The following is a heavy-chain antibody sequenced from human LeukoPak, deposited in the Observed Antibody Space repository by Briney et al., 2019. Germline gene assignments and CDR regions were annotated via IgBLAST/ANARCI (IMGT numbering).Heavy chain of an antibody. J-gene: IGHJ4*02. D-gene: IGHD1-26*01. Sequence: GRSLRLSCAASGFTFDDYTMHWVRQAPGKGLEWVAFIRYDGSNKYYADSVKGRFTISRDNSKNTLYLQVNSLRAEDTAVYYCAKDFRMGATIWGQGTLVTVSS. CDR1: GFTFDDYT. CDR2: IRYDGSNK. V-gene: IGHV3-30*02. CDR3: AKDFRMGATI.